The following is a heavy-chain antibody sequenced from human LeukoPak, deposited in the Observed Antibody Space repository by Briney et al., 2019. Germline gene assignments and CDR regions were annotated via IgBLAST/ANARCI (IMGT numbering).Heavy chain of an antibody. D-gene: IGHD5-18*01. CDR2: IVPIFGTA. V-gene: IGHV1-69*13. CDR1: GGTLSSYA. J-gene: IGHJ4*02. CDR3: ARDSGYSYGVDY. Sequence: SVKVSYKASGGTLSSYAISWVRQAPGQGLEWMGGIVPIFGTANYAQKFQGRVTITADESTSTAYMELSSLRSEDTAVYYCARDSGYSYGVDYWGQGTLVTVSS.